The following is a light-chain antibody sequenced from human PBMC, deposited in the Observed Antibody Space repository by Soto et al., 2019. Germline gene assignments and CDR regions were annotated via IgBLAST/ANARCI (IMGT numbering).Light chain of an antibody. V-gene: IGKV3-15*01. Sequence: ETVMTQSPDTLSLSLGERATLSCRASQSVTYNLAWYQQKPGQAPRLLIHGASTRAIGVPDRFSGSGFGTEFTLTISSLQSEDFAVYYCQRYNNWPPYTFGQGTKLEVK. CDR3: QRYNNWPPYT. CDR2: GAS. CDR1: QSVTYN. J-gene: IGKJ2*01.